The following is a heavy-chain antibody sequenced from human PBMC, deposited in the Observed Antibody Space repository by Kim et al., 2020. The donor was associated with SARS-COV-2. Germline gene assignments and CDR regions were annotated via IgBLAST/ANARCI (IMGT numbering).Heavy chain of an antibody. Sequence: SETLSLTCTVSGGSISSSSYYWGWIRQPPGKGLEWIGSIYYSGSTYYNPSLKSRVTISVDTSKNQFSLKLSSVTAADTAVYYCARPNYDILTGYYTQNWFDPWGQGTLVTVSS. J-gene: IGHJ5*01. CDR3: ARPNYDILTGYYTQNWFDP. V-gene: IGHV4-39*01. CDR1: GGSISSSSYY. D-gene: IGHD3-9*01. CDR2: IYYSGST.